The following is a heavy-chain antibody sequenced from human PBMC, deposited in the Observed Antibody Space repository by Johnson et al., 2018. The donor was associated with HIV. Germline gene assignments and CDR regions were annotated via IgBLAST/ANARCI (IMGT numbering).Heavy chain of an antibody. V-gene: IGHV3-30*04. CDR3: ARDDGSGIRVKGAFDI. CDR2: ISSDGSNK. CDR1: GFTSSSYA. Sequence: QVLLVESGGGVVQPGRSLRLSCAASGFTSSSYAMHWVRQAPGKGLEWVALISSDGSNKYYADSVQGRFTISRDNSKNTLYLQMNSLRPEDTAVYYCARDDGSGIRVKGAFDIWGQGTWVAVSS. J-gene: IGHJ3*02. D-gene: IGHD3-10*01.